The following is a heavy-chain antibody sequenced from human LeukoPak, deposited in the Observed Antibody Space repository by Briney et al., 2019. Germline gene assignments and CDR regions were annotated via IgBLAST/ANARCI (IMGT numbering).Heavy chain of an antibody. CDR1: GFTFTSYS. CDR3: ARVKGGSYYGTAEGFDY. CDR2: INSDGSST. D-gene: IGHD1-26*01. Sequence: GGSLRLSCAASGFTFTSYSMNWVRQGPGKGLVWVSRINSDGSSTNYADSVKGRFTVSRDNAKKTLYLQMNSLRAEDAAVYYCARVKGGSYYGTAEGFDYWGQGTLVTVSS. V-gene: IGHV3-74*01. J-gene: IGHJ4*02.